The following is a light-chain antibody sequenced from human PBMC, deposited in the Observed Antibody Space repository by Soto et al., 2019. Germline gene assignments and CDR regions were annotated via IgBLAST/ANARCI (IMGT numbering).Light chain of an antibody. CDR3: QTWGTDIHVV. V-gene: IGLV4-69*01. Sequence: QSVLTQSPSASASLGASVKLTCTLSSGHSSYAIAWHQQQPEKGPRYLMKVSSDGSHSKGDGIPDRLSGSSSGAERYLTISSLQSEDEADYYCQTWGTDIHVVFGGGTKVTVL. CDR2: VSSDGSH. J-gene: IGLJ2*01. CDR1: SGHSSYA.